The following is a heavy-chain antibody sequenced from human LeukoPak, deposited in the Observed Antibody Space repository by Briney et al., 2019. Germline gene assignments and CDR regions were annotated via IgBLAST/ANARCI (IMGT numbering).Heavy chain of an antibody. J-gene: IGHJ6*02. Sequence: SETLSLTCTVSGGSIITSTYNWGWIRQPPGKGLEWIGSIYYSGSTYYNPSLKSRVTISVDTSKTQFSLKLTSVTAADTAVYYCARGPDIVVVPAAIHYGMDVWGQGTTVTVSS. CDR2: IYYSGST. CDR1: GGSIITSTYN. V-gene: IGHV4-39*01. D-gene: IGHD2-2*01. CDR3: ARGPDIVVVPAAIHYGMDV.